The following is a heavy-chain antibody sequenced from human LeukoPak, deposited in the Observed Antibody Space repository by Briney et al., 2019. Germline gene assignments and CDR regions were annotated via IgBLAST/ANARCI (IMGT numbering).Heavy chain of an antibody. CDR1: GFTFSHYG. V-gene: IGHV3-33*06. Sequence: GGSLRLSCAASGFTFSHYGMHWVRQAPGRGLEWVAVIWSDGSNKFYADSVKGRFTISRDNAQHTVDLQMNILRAEDTAVYYCAKDAQRGFDYSNSLEYWGQGTPVTVSS. J-gene: IGHJ4*02. CDR3: AKDAQRGFDYSNSLEY. D-gene: IGHD4-11*01. CDR2: IWSDGSNK.